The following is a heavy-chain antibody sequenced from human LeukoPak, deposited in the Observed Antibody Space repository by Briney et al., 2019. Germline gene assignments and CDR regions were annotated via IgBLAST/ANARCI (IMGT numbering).Heavy chain of an antibody. V-gene: IGHV3-30*02. CDR3: VKDSHLWTTVPYFDY. D-gene: IGHD4-17*01. CDR2: IRHDGSTK. CDR1: GFTFSYYG. Sequence: PGGSLRLSCAASGFTFSYYGMHWVRQAPGKGLEWVAIIRHDGSTKYYADSVKGRFTISRDNSKNTLYLQMNSLRAEDTAVYYCVKDSHLWTTVPYFDYWGQGTLVTVSS. J-gene: IGHJ4*02.